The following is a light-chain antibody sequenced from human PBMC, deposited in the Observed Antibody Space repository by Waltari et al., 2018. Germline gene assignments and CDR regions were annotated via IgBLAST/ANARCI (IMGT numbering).Light chain of an antibody. V-gene: IGKV1-16*02. CDR2: GAS. J-gene: IGKJ4*01. CDR1: QAISNY. CDR3: LQYHTYPLT. Sequence: DVRMTQSPSSLSASVGDRVTITCRASQAISNYVAWFQQKPGKAPKSLIYGASSLQSGVPSKFSGSGSGTDFTLTISSLQPEDFATYYCLQYHTYPLTFGGGTNVEIK.